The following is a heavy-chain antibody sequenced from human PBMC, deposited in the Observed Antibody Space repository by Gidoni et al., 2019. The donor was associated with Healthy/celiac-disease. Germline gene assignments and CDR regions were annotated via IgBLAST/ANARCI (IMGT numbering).Heavy chain of an antibody. CDR3: ARDQGHCSGGSCYAKRPGSHFDY. Sequence: EVQLVESGGGLVQPGGSLRLSCAASGFTFSSYWMQWVRQAPGKGLVWVSRINSDGSSTSYADSVKGRFTISRDNAKNTLYLQMNSLRAEDTAVYYCARDQGHCSGGSCYAKRPGSHFDYWGQGTLVTVSS. V-gene: IGHV3-74*01. CDR1: GFTFSSYW. J-gene: IGHJ4*02. D-gene: IGHD2-15*01. CDR2: INSDGSST.